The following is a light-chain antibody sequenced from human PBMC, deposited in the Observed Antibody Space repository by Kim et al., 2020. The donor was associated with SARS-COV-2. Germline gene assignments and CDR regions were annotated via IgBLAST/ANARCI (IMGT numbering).Light chain of an antibody. CDR2: YDS. CDR1: NIGSKS. V-gene: IGLV3-21*04. CDR3: QVWDSSSDHWV. J-gene: IGLJ3*02. Sequence: APGKTARITWGGNNIGSKSVHWYQQKPGQAPVLVIYYDSDRPSGIPERLSGANSGNTATLTISRVEAGDEADYYCQVWDSSSDHWVFGGGTQLTVL.